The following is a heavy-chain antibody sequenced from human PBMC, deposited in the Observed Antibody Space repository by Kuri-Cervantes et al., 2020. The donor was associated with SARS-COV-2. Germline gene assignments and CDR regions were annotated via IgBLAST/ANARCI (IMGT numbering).Heavy chain of an antibody. Sequence: GGSLRLSCAASGFAFNSYTMDWVRQAPGKGLEWVSSLSSSSNYIYYADSVQGRFTTSRDNAKNSLYLQMNSLTADDTAVYYCAKEGLGHCSTTSCYPDSWGQGTLVIVSS. CDR3: AKEGLGHCSTTSCYPDS. CDR1: GFAFNSYT. D-gene: IGHD2-2*03. V-gene: IGHV3-21*01. J-gene: IGHJ5*01. CDR2: LSSSSNYI.